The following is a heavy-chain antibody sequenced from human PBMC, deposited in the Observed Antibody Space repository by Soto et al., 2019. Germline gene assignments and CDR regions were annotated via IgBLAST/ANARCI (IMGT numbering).Heavy chain of an antibody. D-gene: IGHD1-26*01. CDR2: IYSGGST. J-gene: IGHJ4*02. Sequence: EVQLVESGGGLVQPGGSLRLSCAASGFTVSSNYMSWVRQAPGKGLEWVSLIYSGGSTYYADSVKGRFTISRHNSKNTLYLQMNGRRAEDTAVYYCADGAYIDYWGQGTLVTVSS. CDR1: GFTVSSNY. CDR3: ADGAYIDY. V-gene: IGHV3-53*04.